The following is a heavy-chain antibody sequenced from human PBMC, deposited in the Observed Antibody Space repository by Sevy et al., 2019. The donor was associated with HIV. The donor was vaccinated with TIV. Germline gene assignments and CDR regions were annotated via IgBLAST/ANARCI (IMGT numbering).Heavy chain of an antibody. Sequence: GGSLRLSCAASGFTFSSYAMSWVRQAPGKGLERVSGISGSGGSTYYADSVKGRFTISRDNSKNTLYLQMNSLRAEDTAVYYCAKDYYSSTYGGMDVWGQGTTVTVSS. CDR2: ISGSGGST. CDR3: AKDYYSSTYGGMDV. D-gene: IGHD6-6*01. V-gene: IGHV3-23*01. J-gene: IGHJ6*02. CDR1: GFTFSSYA.